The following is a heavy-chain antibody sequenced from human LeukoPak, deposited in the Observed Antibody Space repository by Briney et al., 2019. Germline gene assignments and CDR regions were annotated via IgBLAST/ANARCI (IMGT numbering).Heavy chain of an antibody. V-gene: IGHV1-8*01. CDR1: GYTFTSYD. Sequence: ASVKVSCKASGYTFTSYDINWVRQATGQGLEWMGWMNPNSGNTGYAQKFQGRVTMTRNTSISTAYMELSSLRSEDTAVYYCATGYSYFRSFDYWGQGTLVTVSS. D-gene: IGHD5-18*01. CDR2: MNPNSGNT. J-gene: IGHJ4*02. CDR3: ATGYSYFRSFDY.